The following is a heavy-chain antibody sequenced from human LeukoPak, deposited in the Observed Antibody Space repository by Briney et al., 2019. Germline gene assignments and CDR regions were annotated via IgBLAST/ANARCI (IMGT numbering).Heavy chain of an antibody. Sequence: SETLSLTCTVSGGSISSYYWSWIRQPPGKGLEWIGYIYYSGSTNYNPSLKSRVTISVDTSKNQFSLKLSSVTAADTAVYYCARETRGTAMGALWAYNWFDPWGQGTLVTVSS. CDR1: GGSISSYY. J-gene: IGHJ5*02. CDR3: ARETRGTAMGALWAYNWFDP. D-gene: IGHD5-18*01. V-gene: IGHV4-59*12. CDR2: IYYSGST.